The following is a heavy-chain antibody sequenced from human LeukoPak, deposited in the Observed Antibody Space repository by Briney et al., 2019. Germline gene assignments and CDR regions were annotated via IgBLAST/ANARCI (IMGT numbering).Heavy chain of an antibody. V-gene: IGHV3-7*01. CDR1: VFTFSTYW. D-gene: IGHD3-16*01. CDR2: IKQDGSEK. Sequence: GGSLRLSCGASVFTFSTYWMSWVRQAPGKGLEWVANIKQDGSEKYYVDSVKGRFTISRDNAKNSLCLQINSLRTEDTAVYYCARDHWGYFDYWGQGTLVTVSS. J-gene: IGHJ4*02. CDR3: ARDHWGYFDY.